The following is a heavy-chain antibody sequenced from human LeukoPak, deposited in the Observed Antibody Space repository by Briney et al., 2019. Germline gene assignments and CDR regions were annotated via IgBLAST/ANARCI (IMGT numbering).Heavy chain of an antibody. CDR2: IIPIFGTA. Sequence: SVKVSCKASGGTFSSYAISWVRQAPGHGLEWMGGIIPIFGTANYAQKLQGRVTMTTDTSTSTAYMELRSLRSDDTAVYYCARVQQLVSSCDYWGQGTLVTVSS. J-gene: IGHJ4*02. CDR3: ARVQQLVSSCDY. CDR1: GGTFSSYA. D-gene: IGHD6-13*01. V-gene: IGHV1-69*05.